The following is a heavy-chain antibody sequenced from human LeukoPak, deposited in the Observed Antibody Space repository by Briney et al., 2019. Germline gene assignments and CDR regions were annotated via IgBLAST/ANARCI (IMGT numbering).Heavy chain of an antibody. Sequence: RASETPSLTCTVSGGSISSSSYYWGWIRQPPGKGLEWIGSIYYSGSTYYNPSLKSRVTISVDTSKNQFSLKLSSVTAADTAVYYCARRLPNPTMVRGSPHRTGAFDIWGQGTMVTVSS. J-gene: IGHJ3*02. V-gene: IGHV4-39*07. CDR2: IYYSGST. CDR1: GGSISSSSYY. CDR3: ARRLPNPTMVRGSPHRTGAFDI. D-gene: IGHD3-10*01.